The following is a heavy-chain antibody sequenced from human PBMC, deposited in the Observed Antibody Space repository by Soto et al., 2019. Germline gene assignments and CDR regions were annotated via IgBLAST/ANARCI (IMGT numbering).Heavy chain of an antibody. Sequence: EVQLVESGGGLVKPGGSLRLSCAASGFSFSSYSMNWVRQAPGKGLEWVSSISSSASHINYADSVKGRFTISRDNAKKSLYLQMNSLGAEDTAVYYCARGYTGYCSGGTCYWFAPGAREPWSPSPQ. CDR1: GFSFSSYS. V-gene: IGHV3-21*01. CDR3: ARGYTGYCSGGTCYWFAP. CDR2: ISSSASHI. J-gene: IGHJ5*02. D-gene: IGHD2-15*01.